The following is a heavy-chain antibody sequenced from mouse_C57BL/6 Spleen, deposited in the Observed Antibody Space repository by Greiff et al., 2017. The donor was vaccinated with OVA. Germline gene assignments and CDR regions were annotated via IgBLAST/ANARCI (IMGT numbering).Heavy chain of an antibody. Sequence: EVMLVESEGGLVQPGSSMKLSCTASGFTFSDYYMAWVRQVPEKGLEWVANINYDGSSTYYLDSLKSRFIISRDNAKNILYLQMSSLKSEDTATYYCARARYGSSPYWYFDVWGTGTTVTVSS. CDR1: GFTFSDYY. J-gene: IGHJ1*03. D-gene: IGHD1-1*01. V-gene: IGHV5-16*01. CDR2: INYDGSST. CDR3: ARARYGSSPYWYFDV.